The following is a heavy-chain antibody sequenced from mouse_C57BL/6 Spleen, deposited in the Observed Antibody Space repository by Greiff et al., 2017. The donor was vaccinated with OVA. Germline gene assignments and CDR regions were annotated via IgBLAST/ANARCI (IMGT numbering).Heavy chain of an antibody. D-gene: IGHD2-4*01. CDR2: INPNNGGT. CDR1: GYTFTDYY. Sequence: EVQLQQSGPELVKPGASVKISCKASGYTFTDYYMNWVKQSHGKSLEWIGDINPNNGGTSYNQKFKGKATLTVDKSSSTAYMERRSLTSEDSAVYYCASYDYDRWYFDVWGTGTTVTVSS. CDR3: ASYDYDRWYFDV. V-gene: IGHV1-26*01. J-gene: IGHJ1*03.